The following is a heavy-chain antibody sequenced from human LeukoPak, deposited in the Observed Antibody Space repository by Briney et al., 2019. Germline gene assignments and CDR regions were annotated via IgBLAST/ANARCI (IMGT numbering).Heavy chain of an antibody. D-gene: IGHD4-17*01. CDR2: NNHNKNT. CDR1: GGSFSGFY. CDR3: ARTQVTTVTTVPRYYYYYYMDV. V-gene: IGHV4-34*01. Sequence: PSETLSLTCAVPGGSFSGFYWSWIRQSPGKGLEWIGENNHNKNTKYNPSLKSRVTISVDTSKNQFSLKLSSVTAADTAVYYCARTQVTTVTTVPRYYYYYYMDVWGKGTTVTVSS. J-gene: IGHJ6*03.